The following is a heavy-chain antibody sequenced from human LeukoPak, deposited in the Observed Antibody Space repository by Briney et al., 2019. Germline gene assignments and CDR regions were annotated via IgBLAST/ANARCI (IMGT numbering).Heavy chain of an antibody. CDR3: ARDFRQRPYYYYGMDV. CDR2: ISHDGNNK. CDR1: GFTFSSYA. V-gene: IGHV3-30-3*01. J-gene: IGHJ6*02. Sequence: GGSLRLSCAASGFTFSSYAMHWVRQAPGQGLEWVAVISHDGNNKNFADAVKGRFTISRDNSKSTLYLQMDSLRAEDTAVYYCARDFRQRPYYYYGMDVWGQGTTVTVSS. D-gene: IGHD6-25*01.